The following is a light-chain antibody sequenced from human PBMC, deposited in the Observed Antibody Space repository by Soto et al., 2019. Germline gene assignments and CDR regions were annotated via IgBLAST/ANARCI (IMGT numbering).Light chain of an antibody. CDR1: QSISSW. CDR3: QQYNSYSYT. Sequence: DIQMTQSPSTLSASVGDRVTITCRASQSISSWLASYQQKPGKAPKVLIHDASSLKSGVPSRFSGSGSGTEFTLTISSLQPDDFATYYCQQYNSYSYTFGQGTNLEIK. V-gene: IGKV1-5*01. J-gene: IGKJ2*01. CDR2: DAS.